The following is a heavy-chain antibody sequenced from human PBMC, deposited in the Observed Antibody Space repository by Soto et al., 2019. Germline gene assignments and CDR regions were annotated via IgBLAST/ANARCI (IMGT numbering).Heavy chain of an antibody. J-gene: IGHJ5*02. CDR2: ISAYNGNT. V-gene: IGHV1-18*04. Sequence: ASVKVSCKASGYTFSPYGISWLRQAPGQGLEWMGWISAYNGNTNYAPKFQGRVSMTTDTSTSTAYMELRSLTSDDTAVYYCARDLIAVRPGWFDPWGQGTLVTVSS. CDR3: ARDLIAVRPGWFDP. CDR1: GYTFSPYG. D-gene: IGHD6-6*01.